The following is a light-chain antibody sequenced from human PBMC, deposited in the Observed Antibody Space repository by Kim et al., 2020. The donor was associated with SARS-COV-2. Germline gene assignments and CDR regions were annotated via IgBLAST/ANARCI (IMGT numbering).Light chain of an antibody. CDR3: MQAIQTPIT. CDR2: LGS. CDR1: QSLLHSNGYNY. V-gene: IGKV2-28*01. J-gene: IGKJ5*01. Sequence: DIVMTQSPLSLPATPGEPASISCRSSQSLLHSNGYNYLDWYLQKPGQSPQLLIYLGSNRDSGVPDRFSGSGSGTDFTLKISRVEAEDVGVYYCMQAIQTPITFGQGTRLEIK.